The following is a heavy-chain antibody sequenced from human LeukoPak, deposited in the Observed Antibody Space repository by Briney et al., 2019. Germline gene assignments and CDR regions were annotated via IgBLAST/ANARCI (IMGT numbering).Heavy chain of an antibody. J-gene: IGHJ6*02. CDR3: AKVEGYDILTGYPPSDYYYYGMDV. Sequence: GGSLRLSCAVSGISLSNYGMSWVRQAPGKGLEWVAGISGSGGGTNYADSVKGRFTISRDNSKNTLYLQMNSLRAEDTAVYYCAKVEGYDILTGYPPSDYYYYGMDVWGQGTTVTVSS. CDR2: ISGSGGGT. V-gene: IGHV3-23*01. CDR1: GISLSNYG. D-gene: IGHD3-9*01.